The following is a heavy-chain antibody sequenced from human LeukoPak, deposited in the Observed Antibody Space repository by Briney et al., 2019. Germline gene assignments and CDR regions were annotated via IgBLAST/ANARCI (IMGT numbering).Heavy chain of an antibody. V-gene: IGHV1-8*01. D-gene: IGHD3-3*01. CDR2: MNPNSGNT. CDR1: GYTFTSYD. J-gene: IGHJ4*02. Sequence: GASVKVSCKASGYTFTSYDINWVRQATGQGLEWMGWMNPNSGNTGYAQKFQGRVTMTRITSISTAYMELSSLRSEDTAVYYCARGPYYDFWSGYNPPFDYWGQGTLVTVSS. CDR3: ARGPYYDFWSGYNPPFDY.